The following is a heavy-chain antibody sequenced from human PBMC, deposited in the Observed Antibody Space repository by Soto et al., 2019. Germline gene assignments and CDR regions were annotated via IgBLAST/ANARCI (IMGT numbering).Heavy chain of an antibody. CDR1: GVSSGSYY. V-gene: IGHV4-59*12. CDR3: ARGSSIAGLYYGMDV. CDR2: MYYSGST. Sequence: SDTLSLTCTVSGVSSGSYYWSWIRAPPGKGLEWIGYMYYSGSTNYNPALKSRVTISVDTSKNQFSLKLSSVTAADTAVYYCARGSSIAGLYYGMDVWGQGTTVTVSS. D-gene: IGHD6-6*01. J-gene: IGHJ6*02.